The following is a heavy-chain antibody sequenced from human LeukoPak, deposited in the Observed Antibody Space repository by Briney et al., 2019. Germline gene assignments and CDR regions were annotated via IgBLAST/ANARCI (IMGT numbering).Heavy chain of an antibody. CDR2: ITGTGGST. D-gene: IGHD5-18*01. CDR3: AKRDRGYSFGFFDS. Sequence: PGGSLRLSCAASGFTFSNHAMSWVRQGPGKGLELLSAITGTGGSTYYIDSVKGRFTISRDNSRNTADLEMNSLTAEDTAVYYCAKRDRGYSFGFFDSWGQGALVIVS. V-gene: IGHV3-23*01. J-gene: IGHJ4*02. CDR1: GFTFSNHA.